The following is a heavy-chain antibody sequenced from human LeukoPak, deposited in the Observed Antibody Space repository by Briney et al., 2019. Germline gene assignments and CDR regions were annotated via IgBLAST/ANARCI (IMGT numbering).Heavy chain of an antibody. D-gene: IGHD3-9*01. CDR2: FDPEDGET. Sequence: ASVKVSCKVSGCTLTELSMHWVRQAPGKGLEWMGGFDPEDGETIYAQKFQGRVTMTEDTSTDTAYMELSSLRSEDTAVYYCATDPLRYFDWLLYDWGQGTLVTVSS. V-gene: IGHV1-24*01. J-gene: IGHJ4*02. CDR3: ATDPLRYFDWLLYD. CDR1: GCTLTELS.